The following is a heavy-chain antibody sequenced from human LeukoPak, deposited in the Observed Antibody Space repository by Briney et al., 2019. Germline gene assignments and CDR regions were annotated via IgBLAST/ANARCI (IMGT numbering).Heavy chain of an antibody. J-gene: IGHJ4*02. CDR2: IKQDGSEK. V-gene: IGHV3-7*01. CDR3: ARDSPSITMVRGLDY. CDR1: GFTFSSYW. Sequence: PGGSLRLSCAASGFTFSSYWMHWVRQAPGKGLEWVANIKQDGSEKYYVDSVKGRFTISRDNAKNSLYLQMNSLRAEDTAVYYCARDSPSITMVRGLDYWGQGTLVTVSS. D-gene: IGHD3-10*01.